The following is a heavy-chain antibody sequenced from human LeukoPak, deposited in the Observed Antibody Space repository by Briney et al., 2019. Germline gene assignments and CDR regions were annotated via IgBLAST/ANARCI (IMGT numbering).Heavy chain of an antibody. V-gene: IGHV4-34*01. Sequence: SETLSLTCAVYGGSFNGYYWSWIRQPPGKGLEWIGEINHSGSTNYNPSLKSRVTISVDTSKNQFSLNLSSETAADTAVYYCARREGDTSMVRSFDYWGQGTLVTVSS. J-gene: IGHJ4*02. CDR2: INHSGST. D-gene: IGHD5-18*01. CDR1: GGSFNGYY. CDR3: ARREGDTSMVRSFDY.